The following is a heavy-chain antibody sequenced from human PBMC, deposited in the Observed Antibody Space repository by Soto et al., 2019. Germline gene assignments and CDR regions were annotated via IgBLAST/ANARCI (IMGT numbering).Heavy chain of an antibody. Sequence: GGSLRLSCAASGFTFSTYWMTWVRQAPGGGLVWVSRINGDGSTTTYADSVKGRFAISRDNAKNTLYLQMDGLRVEDTAVYYCATYLAPNVGYYFYMDVWGRGTTVTVSS. CDR2: INGDGSTT. J-gene: IGHJ6*03. D-gene: IGHD2-8*01. CDR3: ATYLAPNVGYYFYMDV. CDR1: GFTFSTYW. V-gene: IGHV3-74*01.